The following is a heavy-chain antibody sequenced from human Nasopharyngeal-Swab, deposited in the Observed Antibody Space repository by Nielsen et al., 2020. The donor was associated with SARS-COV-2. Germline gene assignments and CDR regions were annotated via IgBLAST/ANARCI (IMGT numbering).Heavy chain of an antibody. Sequence: WVRQAPGQGLEWMGGIIPIFGTANYAQKFQGRVTITAGESTSTAYMELSSLRSEDTAVYYCARDQRRGYSGYDHTYFDYWGQGTLVTVSS. CDR2: IIPIFGTA. D-gene: IGHD5-12*01. V-gene: IGHV1-69*01. J-gene: IGHJ4*02. CDR3: ARDQRRGYSGYDHTYFDY.